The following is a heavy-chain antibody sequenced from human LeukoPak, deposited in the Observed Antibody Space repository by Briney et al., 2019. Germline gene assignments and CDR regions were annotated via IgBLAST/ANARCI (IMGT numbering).Heavy chain of an antibody. Sequence: ASVKVSCKASGYTFNNYGISWVRQAPGQGLEWMGWISAYSGNTDYAHNVQGRVTMTTDTSTSTAYMELMGLRSEDTAVYYCAREFALVGATPIDYWGQGTLVTVSS. J-gene: IGHJ4*02. V-gene: IGHV1-18*01. CDR1: GYTFNNYG. CDR3: AREFALVGATPIDY. D-gene: IGHD1-26*01. CDR2: ISAYSGNT.